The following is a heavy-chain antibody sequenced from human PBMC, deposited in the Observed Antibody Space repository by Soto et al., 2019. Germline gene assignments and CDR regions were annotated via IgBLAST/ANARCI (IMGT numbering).Heavy chain of an antibody. J-gene: IGHJ5*02. CDR2: IYYSGST. CDR3: AREQIVGAPGWFDP. Sequence: QVQLQESGPGLVKPSQTLSLTCTVSGGSISSGGYYWSWIRQHPGKGLEWIGHIYYSGSTYYNPSLKSRVTISVDTSKNQFSLKLSSVTAADTAVYYCAREQIVGAPGWFDPWGQGTLVTVSS. V-gene: IGHV4-31*03. D-gene: IGHD1-26*01. CDR1: GGSISSGGYY.